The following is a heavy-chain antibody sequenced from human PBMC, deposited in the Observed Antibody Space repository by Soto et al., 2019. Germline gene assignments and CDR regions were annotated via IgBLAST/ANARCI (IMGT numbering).Heavy chain of an antibody. Sequence: QITLKESGPPLVKPTQTLTLTCTFSGFSLSTSGVGVGWIRQPPGKALEWLALIYWDDDKRYSPSLKSRLTITKDTSKNQVVLTTTNMDPVDTPSYYCAHYFYGSAVDPWGQGTLVTVSS. CDR3: AHYFYGSAVDP. J-gene: IGHJ5*02. D-gene: IGHD3-10*01. CDR2: IYWDDDK. CDR1: GFSLSTSGVG. V-gene: IGHV2-5*02.